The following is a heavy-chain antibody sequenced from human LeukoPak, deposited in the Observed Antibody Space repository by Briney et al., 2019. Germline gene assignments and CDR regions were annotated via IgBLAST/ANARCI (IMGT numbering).Heavy chain of an antibody. J-gene: IGHJ6*03. CDR2: SIPIFGAT. Sequence: SVKVSCKASGGTFSNYAISWVRQAPGQGLEWMGGSIPIFGATKYAQKFQGRVTIATDESTSTAYMELSSVRSEDMAVYYCARGRWLQLYYMDVWGKGTTVTVSS. V-gene: IGHV1-69*05. CDR3: ARGRWLQLYYMDV. CDR1: GGTFSNYA. D-gene: IGHD5-24*01.